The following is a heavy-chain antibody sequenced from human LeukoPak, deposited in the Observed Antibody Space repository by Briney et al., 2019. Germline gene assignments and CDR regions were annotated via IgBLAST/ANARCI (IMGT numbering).Heavy chain of an antibody. CDR1: GFNFSNYA. J-gene: IGHJ4*02. V-gene: IGHV3-23*01. Sequence: GGSLRLSCAASGFNFSNYATHWVRQAPGKGLEWLSGVSPPGGGTYYADSVKGRFTISRDDSKNTLSLQMNSLRVEDTAVYYCARDLAWGAFDYWGQGTLVTVSS. CDR3: ARDLAWGAFDY. CDR2: VSPPGGGT. D-gene: IGHD7-27*01.